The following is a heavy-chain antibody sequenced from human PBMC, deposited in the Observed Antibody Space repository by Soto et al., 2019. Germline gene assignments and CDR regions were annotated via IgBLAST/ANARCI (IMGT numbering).Heavy chain of an antibody. CDR2: IYYSGST. J-gene: IGHJ4*02. D-gene: IGHD3-22*01. Sequence: QVQLQESGPGLVKPSETLSLTCTVSGGSISSYYWSWIRQPPGKGLEWIGYIYYSGSTNYNPSLKTRVTISLDTSKNQFSLTLSSVTAADTAVYYCARGQGSSYYYVIDYWGQGTLVTVSS. CDR3: ARGQGSSYYYVIDY. CDR1: GGSISSYY. V-gene: IGHV4-59*01.